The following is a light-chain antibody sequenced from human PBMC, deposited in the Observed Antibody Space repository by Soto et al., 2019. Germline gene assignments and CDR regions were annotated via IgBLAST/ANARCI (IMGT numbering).Light chain of an antibody. CDR3: QQSVNRPT. Sequence: DIQMTQSPSSLSASVGDRVTITCQASQDISNYLNWYQQQPGKAPKLLISDASNLEAGVPTRFSASGSGTHFTFTITSLQPEDFAKYYCQQSVNRPTFGGGPEVEIK. V-gene: IGKV1-33*01. J-gene: IGKJ4*01. CDR1: QDISNY. CDR2: DAS.